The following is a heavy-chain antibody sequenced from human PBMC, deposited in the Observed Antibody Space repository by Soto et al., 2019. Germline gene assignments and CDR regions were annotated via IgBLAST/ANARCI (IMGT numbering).Heavy chain of an antibody. CDR1: GVTISTYY. CDR2: NYHSGTT. J-gene: IGHJ4*02. D-gene: IGHD5-12*01. Sequence: SETLSLTCAVSGVTISTYYWSWMRQPPGKGLEWIGYNYHSGTTNYNPSLKSRVTISVDTSKNQFSLRLTSVTAADTAIYYCVREASIGYGHAIDQWGQGTLVIVYS. CDR3: VREASIGYGHAIDQ. V-gene: IGHV4-59*01.